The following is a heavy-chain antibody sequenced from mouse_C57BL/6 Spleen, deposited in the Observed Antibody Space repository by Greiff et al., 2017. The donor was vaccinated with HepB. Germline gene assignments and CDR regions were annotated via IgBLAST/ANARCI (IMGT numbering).Heavy chain of an antibody. CDR1: GFTFSSYA. D-gene: IGHD2-5*01. Sequence: EVMLVESGGGLVKPGGSLKLSCAASGFTFSSYAMSWVRQTPEKRLEWVATISDGGSYTYYPDNVKGRFTISRDNAKNNLYLQMSHLKSEDTAMYYCASAYYSNYGGYYFDYWGQGTTLTVSS. V-gene: IGHV5-4*03. CDR2: ISDGGSYT. J-gene: IGHJ2*01. CDR3: ASAYYSNYGGYYFDY.